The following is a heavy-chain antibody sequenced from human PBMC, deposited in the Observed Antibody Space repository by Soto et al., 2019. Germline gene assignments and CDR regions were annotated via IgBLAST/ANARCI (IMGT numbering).Heavy chain of an antibody. V-gene: IGHV3-30*18. CDR1: GFTFSSYG. CDR3: AKKGVGCSGGSCYSVLGYGMDV. Sequence: PGGSLRLSCAASGFTFSSYGMHWVRQAPGKGLEWMAVISYDGSNKYYADSVKGRFTISRDNSKNTLYLQMNSLRAEDTAVYYCAKKGVGCSGGSCYSVLGYGMDVWGQGTTVTVSS. CDR2: ISYDGSNK. J-gene: IGHJ6*02. D-gene: IGHD2-15*01.